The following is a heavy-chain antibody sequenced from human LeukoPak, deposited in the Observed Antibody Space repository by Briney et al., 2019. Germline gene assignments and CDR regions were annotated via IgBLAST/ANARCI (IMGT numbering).Heavy chain of an antibody. D-gene: IGHD1-26*01. V-gene: IGHV3-15*01. CDR1: GFTFSDAW. Sequence: PGGSLRLSCAASGFTFSDAWMSWVRQAPGKGLEWVGRIKSNTAGGTTDFAAPVKGRFTISRDDSKNTLYLQMSSLIIEDTAVYFRATEYYGSFNYWGQGTLVTVSS. CDR2: IKSNTAGGTT. CDR3: ATEYYGSFNY. J-gene: IGHJ4*02.